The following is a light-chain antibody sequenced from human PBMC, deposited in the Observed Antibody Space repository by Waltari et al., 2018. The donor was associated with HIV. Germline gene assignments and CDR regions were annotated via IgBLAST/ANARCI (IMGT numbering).Light chain of an antibody. J-gene: IGKJ1*01. CDR3: QQYKNGPPLT. Sequence: ETVMTQSPATLSASPGDTVTLSCPASQSINDKLAWYQQKPGQSPRLLFYAASTVATGVPGRFSGSGSGTQFTLTISSLQSEDSALYYCQQYKNGPPLTFGQGTKVEIK. CDR2: AAS. V-gene: IGKV3-15*01. CDR1: QSINDK.